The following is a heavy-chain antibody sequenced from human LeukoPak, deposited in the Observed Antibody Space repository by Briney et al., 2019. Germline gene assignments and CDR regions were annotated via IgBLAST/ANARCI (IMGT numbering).Heavy chain of an antibody. J-gene: IGHJ6*03. CDR2: ISSSGSTI. CDR3: ARSYSSSWYVYYYYYYYMDV. Sequence: GGSLRLSCAASGFTFSDYYMSWIRQAPGKGLEWISYISSSGSTIYYADSVKGRFTISRDNAKNSLYLQMNSLRAEDTAVYYCARSYSSSWYVYYYYYYYMDVWGKGTTVTISS. V-gene: IGHV3-11*04. D-gene: IGHD6-13*01. CDR1: GFTFSDYY.